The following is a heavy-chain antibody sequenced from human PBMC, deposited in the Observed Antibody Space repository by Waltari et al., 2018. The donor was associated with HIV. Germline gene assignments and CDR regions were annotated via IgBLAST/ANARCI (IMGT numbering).Heavy chain of an antibody. CDR3: AMRGVGGYIYRFAGGGYFDY. CDR2: VIPTFGKA. V-gene: IGHV1-69*01. D-gene: IGHD5-18*01. CDR1: GGTFSSYA. Sequence: QVQLVQSGAEVKKPGSSVKVSCKASGGTFSSYAISWVRRDPGQGLEWMGVVIPTFGKAIHDQKVQALVMSTAGEATSKVYMEWSSLRAGDTGVDYLAMRGVGGYIYRFAGGGYFDYWGQGTLVTVSS. J-gene: IGHJ4*02.